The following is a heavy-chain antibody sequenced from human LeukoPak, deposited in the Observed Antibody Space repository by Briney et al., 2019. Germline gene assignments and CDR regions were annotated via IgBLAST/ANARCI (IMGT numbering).Heavy chain of an antibody. CDR1: GGSISSSSYY. D-gene: IGHD2-15*01. CDR2: IYYSGST. J-gene: IGHJ4*02. CDR3: ARLGYCSGGSCYDFDY. Sequence: SETLSLTCTVSGGSISSSSYYWGWIRQPPGKGLEWIGSIYYSGSTYYNPSLKSRVTISVDTFKNQFSLKLSSVTAADTAVYYCARLGYCSGGSCYDFDYWGQGTLVTVSS. V-gene: IGHV4-39*01.